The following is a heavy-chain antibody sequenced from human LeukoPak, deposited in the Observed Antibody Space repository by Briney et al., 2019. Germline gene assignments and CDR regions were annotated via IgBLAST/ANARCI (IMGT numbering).Heavy chain of an antibody. CDR2: IYYSGST. J-gene: IGHJ4*02. V-gene: IGHV4-39*02. CDR3: AREEANYGIDY. D-gene: IGHD4-17*01. CDR1: GGSIRSSTSY. Sequence: PSETLSLTCTVSGGSIRSSTSYWGWIRQPPGKGLEWIGSIYYSGSTYYSPSLKSRVIMSVDTSKNQFSLKVRSVTAADTAVYYCAREEANYGIDYWGQGALVTVSS.